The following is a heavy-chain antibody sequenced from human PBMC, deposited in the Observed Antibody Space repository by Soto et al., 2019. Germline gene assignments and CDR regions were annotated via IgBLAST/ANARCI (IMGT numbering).Heavy chain of an antibody. CDR1: GFAFSSYG. J-gene: IGHJ4*02. Sequence: QAQLVESGGGVVQPGRSLRLSCAASGFAFSSYGMHWVRQDPGAGLEWVAVISYDGSLQHYADSVKGRFTISRDNSKNMVLLQMSSLRVEDTAVYYCVSDRGYGHASVPYSWGQGTLVSVSS. CDR3: VSDRGYGHASVPYS. D-gene: IGHD5-18*01. CDR2: ISYDGSLQ. V-gene: IGHV3-30*03.